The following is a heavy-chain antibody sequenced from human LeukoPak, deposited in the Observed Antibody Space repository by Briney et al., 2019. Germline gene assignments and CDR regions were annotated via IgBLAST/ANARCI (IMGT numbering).Heavy chain of an antibody. CDR1: GGSISSGDYY. CDR2: IYYSGST. J-gene: IGHJ4*02. Sequence: SETLSLTCTVSGGSISSGDYYWSWIRQPPGKGLAWIGYIYYSGSTYYNPSLKSRVTISVDTSKNQFSLKLSSVTAADTAVYYRARGSLWDRYYFDYWGQGTLVTVSS. CDR3: ARGSLWDRYYFDY. D-gene: IGHD2/OR15-2a*01. V-gene: IGHV4-30-4*01.